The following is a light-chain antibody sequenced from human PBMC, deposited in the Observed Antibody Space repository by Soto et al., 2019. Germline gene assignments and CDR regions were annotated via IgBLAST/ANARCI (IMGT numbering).Light chain of an antibody. V-gene: IGKV1-39*01. CDR3: QQSYSTFRT. Sequence: DIQMTQSPSSLSAFVGDRVTITCRASQSISKYLNWYQQKPGKAPKLLIYAASSLQSGVPPRFNGSGSGTDFTLTINSLQPEDFATYFCQQSYSTFRTFGQGTRWISN. CDR2: AAS. J-gene: IGKJ1*01. CDR1: QSISKY.